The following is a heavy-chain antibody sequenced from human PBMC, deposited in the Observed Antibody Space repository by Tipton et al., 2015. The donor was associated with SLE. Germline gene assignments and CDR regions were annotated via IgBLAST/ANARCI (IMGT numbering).Heavy chain of an antibody. CDR1: GFTFSSYW. D-gene: IGHD1-26*01. CDR3: AREAYSGGYFDY. CDR2: IKQDGSEK. Sequence: AVSGFTFSSYWMSWVRQAPGKGLEWVANIKQDGSEKYYVDSVKGRFTISRDNAKNSLYLQMNSLRAEDTAVYYCAREAYSGGYFDYWGQGTLFSVSS. J-gene: IGHJ4*02. V-gene: IGHV3-7*01.